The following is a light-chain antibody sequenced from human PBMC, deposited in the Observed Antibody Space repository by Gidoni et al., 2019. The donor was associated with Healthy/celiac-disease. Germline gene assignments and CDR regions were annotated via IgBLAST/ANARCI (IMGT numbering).Light chain of an antibody. V-gene: IGKV1-39*01. Sequence: DMQMTKAPSSLSASVGDRVTITCRASQSISSYLNWYQQKPGKAPKLLIYAASSLQSGVPSRFSGSVSGTDFTLTLSSLQPEDFATYFCQQRSRTCAFAQGTKVEIK. CDR3: QQRSRTCA. CDR2: AAS. J-gene: IGKJ1*01. CDR1: QSISSY.